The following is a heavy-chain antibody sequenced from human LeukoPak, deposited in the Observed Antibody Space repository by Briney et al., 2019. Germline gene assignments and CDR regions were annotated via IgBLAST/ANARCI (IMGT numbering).Heavy chain of an antibody. V-gene: IGHV4-59*11. CDR3: ARFGVDYDMDV. D-gene: IGHD3-16*01. CDR1: GGSISGHY. Sequence: SETLTLTCTVSGGSISGHYWTWIRQPPGKGLEWIGQIHYSGRPDYNPSLKSRVTISVDTSKNQLSLKVTSVTGADTAVYYCARFGVDYDMDVWGQGTTVTVSS. CDR2: IHYSGRP. J-gene: IGHJ6*02.